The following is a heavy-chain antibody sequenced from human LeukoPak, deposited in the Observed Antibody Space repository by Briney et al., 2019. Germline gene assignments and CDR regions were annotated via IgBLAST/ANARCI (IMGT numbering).Heavy chain of an antibody. Sequence: GASVKVSCKASGYTFTNYTLNWVRQAPGQGLEWMGIINPSGGSTSYAQKFQGRVTMTRDTSTSTVYMELSSLRSEDTAVYYCARVGARRDGYNYFDYWGQGTLVTVSS. CDR2: INPSGGST. CDR1: GYTFTNYT. D-gene: IGHD5-24*01. V-gene: IGHV1-46*01. CDR3: ARVGARRDGYNYFDY. J-gene: IGHJ4*02.